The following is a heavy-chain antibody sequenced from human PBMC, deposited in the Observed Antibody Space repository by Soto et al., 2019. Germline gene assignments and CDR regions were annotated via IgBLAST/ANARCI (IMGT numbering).Heavy chain of an antibody. V-gene: IGHV3-33*01. CDR1: GFTFSSYG. CDR3: ARSTFVVLGITLPDY. J-gene: IGHJ4*02. CDR2: IWYDGSNK. Sequence: GGSLRLSCAASGFTFSSYGMHWVRQAPGKGLEWVAVIWYDGSNKYYADSVKGRFTISRDNSENTLYLQMNSLRAEDTAVYYCARSTFVVLGITLPDYWGQGTLVTVSS. D-gene: IGHD1-7*01.